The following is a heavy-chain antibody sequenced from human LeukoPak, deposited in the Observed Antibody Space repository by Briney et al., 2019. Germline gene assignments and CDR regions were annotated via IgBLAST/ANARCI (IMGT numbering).Heavy chain of an antibody. V-gene: IGHV4-31*03. CDR1: GGSISSGGYS. CDR3: ARELVDPPNYFDY. Sequence: SETLSLTCTVSGGSISSGGYSWSWIRQHPGKGLEWIGYIYYSGSTYYNPSLKSRVTISVDTSKNQFSLKLSSVTAADTAVYYCARELVDPPNYFDYWGQGTLVTVSS. CDR2: IYYSGST. J-gene: IGHJ4*02. D-gene: IGHD1-26*01.